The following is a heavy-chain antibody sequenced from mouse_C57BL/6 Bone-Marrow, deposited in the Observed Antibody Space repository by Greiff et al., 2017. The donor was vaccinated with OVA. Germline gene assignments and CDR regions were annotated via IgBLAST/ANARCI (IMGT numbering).Heavy chain of an antibody. CDR3: ARRGAYYSNYFYYFDY. V-gene: IGHV1-61*01. CDR2: IYPSDSET. D-gene: IGHD2-5*01. CDR1: GYTFTSYW. Sequence: QVQLQQPGAELVRPGSSVKLSCKASGYTFTSYWMDWVKQRPGQGLEWIGNIYPSDSETHYNQKFKDKATLTVDKSSSTAYMQLSSLTSEDSAVYYCARRGAYYSNYFYYFDYWGQGTTLTVSS. J-gene: IGHJ2*01.